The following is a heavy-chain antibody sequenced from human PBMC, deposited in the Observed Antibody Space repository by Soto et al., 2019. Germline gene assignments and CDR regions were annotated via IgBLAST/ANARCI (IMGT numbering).Heavy chain of an antibody. D-gene: IGHD6-19*01. J-gene: IGHJ6*01. CDR2: INHSGST. CDR1: GGSFSGYY. V-gene: IGHV4-34*01. CDR3: ASSGSGGDYYYGMDV. Sequence: PSETLSLTCAVYGGSFSGYYWSWIRQPPGKGLEWIGEINHSGSTNYNPSLKSRVTISVDTSKNQFSLKLSSVTAADTAVYYCASSGSGGDYYYGMDVWGQGTTVTVS.